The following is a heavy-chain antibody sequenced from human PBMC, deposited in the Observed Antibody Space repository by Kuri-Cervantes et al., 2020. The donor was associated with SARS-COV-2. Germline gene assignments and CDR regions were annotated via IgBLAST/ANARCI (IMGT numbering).Heavy chain of an antibody. Sequence: GESLKISCAASGFTFSSYAMHWVRQAPGKGLEYVSAISSNGGSTYYANSVKGRFTISRDNSKNTLYLQMGSLRAEDMAVYYCARGSIVVVIANLDIWGQGKMVNGSS. V-gene: IGHV3-64*01. CDR3: ARGSIVVVIANLDI. D-gene: IGHD2-21*01. CDR1: GFTFSSYA. CDR2: ISSNGGST. J-gene: IGHJ3*02.